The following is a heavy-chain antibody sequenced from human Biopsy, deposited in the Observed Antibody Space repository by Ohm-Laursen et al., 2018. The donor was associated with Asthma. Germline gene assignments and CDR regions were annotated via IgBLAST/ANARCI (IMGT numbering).Heavy chain of an antibody. CDR3: ARGYSGSDRIVYYYSGLEV. CDR1: GDSFSNYA. J-gene: IGHJ6*02. V-gene: IGHV1-69*01. CDR2: LIPVLGTP. D-gene: IGHD5-12*01. Sequence: ASSVKVSCKASGDSFSNYAISWVRQAPGQGLEWMGGLIPVLGTPDHAQMLEGRVTMTADESTSTAYMELSSLSSEDTAVYYCARGYSGSDRIVYYYSGLEVWGQGTTVTVSS.